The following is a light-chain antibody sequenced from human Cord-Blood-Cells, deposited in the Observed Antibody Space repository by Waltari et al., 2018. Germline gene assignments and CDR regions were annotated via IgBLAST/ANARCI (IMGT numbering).Light chain of an antibody. CDR1: SSDVGSYNL. J-gene: IGLJ2*01. CDR2: ERS. V-gene: IGLV2-23*01. CDR3: CSYVGRSTCV. Sequence: QSALTPPASVSGSPGQSTTISCPGISSDVGSYNLVSWYQQHPGKAPKHMISERSKLPSGVSNRFSGSSSGNTASLTISGRQAEDEADYYCCSYVGRSTCVVGGWTKLTVL.